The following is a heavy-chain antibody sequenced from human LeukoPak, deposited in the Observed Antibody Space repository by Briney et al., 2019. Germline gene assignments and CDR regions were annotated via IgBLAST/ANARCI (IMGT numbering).Heavy chain of an antibody. D-gene: IGHD2-8*01. CDR1: GFTFTNAW. Sequence: GGSLRLSCAVSGFTFTNAWMSWVRQAPGKGLEWVGRIKGKTDGRTTDYAAPVKGRFSISRDDSQNMLYLQMNSLKTEDTAVYYCTTVGGIMVFPFDYWGQGTPVTVSS. V-gene: IGHV3-15*05. CDR3: TTVGGIMVFPFDY. CDR2: IKGKTDGRTT. J-gene: IGHJ4*02.